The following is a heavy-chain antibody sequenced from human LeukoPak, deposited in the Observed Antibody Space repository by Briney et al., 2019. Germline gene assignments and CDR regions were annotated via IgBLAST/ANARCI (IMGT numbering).Heavy chain of an antibody. Sequence: VASVKVSCKASGGTFSGYAISWVRQAPGQGLEWMGGIIPIFGTANYAQKFQGRVTITADESTSTAYMELSSLRSEDTAVYYCARDRGITMVRGVIGWFDPWGQGTLVTVSS. J-gene: IGHJ5*02. D-gene: IGHD3-10*01. CDR2: IIPIFGTA. CDR1: GGTFSGYA. V-gene: IGHV1-69*13. CDR3: ARDRGITMVRGVIGWFDP.